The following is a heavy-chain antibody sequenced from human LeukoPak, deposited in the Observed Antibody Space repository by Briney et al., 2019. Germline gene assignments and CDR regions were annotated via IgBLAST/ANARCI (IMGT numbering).Heavy chain of an antibody. CDR2: ISAYNGNT. Sequence: ASVKVSCKASGYTFTGYYMHWVRQAPGQGLEWMGWISAYNGNTNYAQKLQGRVTMTTDTSTSTAYMELRSLRSDDTAVYYCARGYSSSWYYIGVYYMDVWGKGTTVTVSS. D-gene: IGHD6-13*01. J-gene: IGHJ6*03. CDR3: ARGYSSSWYYIGVYYMDV. V-gene: IGHV1-18*04. CDR1: GYTFTGYY.